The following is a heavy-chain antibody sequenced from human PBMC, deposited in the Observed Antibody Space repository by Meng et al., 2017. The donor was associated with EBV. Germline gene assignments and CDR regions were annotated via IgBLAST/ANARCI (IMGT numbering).Heavy chain of an antibody. CDR3: WGDLNYGSY. Sequence: VESGGGLVQPGGSLQLSCGASGFIFRDSAMHWVRQASGKGLEWVGRVETKTSKYATAYAASVKGRFSVSRDDSKNMVFLEMNSLKTEDTARYYCWGDLNYGSYWGQGTLVTVSS. J-gene: IGHJ4*02. V-gene: IGHV3-73*01. D-gene: IGHD3-16*01. CDR1: GFIFRDSA. CDR2: VETKTSKYAT.